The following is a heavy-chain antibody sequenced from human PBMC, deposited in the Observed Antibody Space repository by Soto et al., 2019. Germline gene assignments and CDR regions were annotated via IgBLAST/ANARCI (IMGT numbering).Heavy chain of an antibody. Sequence: PGGSLRLSCAASGFTFSSYSMNWVRQSPGKGLEWVSALTPSGDSTYYADSVKGRFTISRDNSMSALYLQMNSLRVEDTAVYYCAHPRGYGVFDAYDIWGQGTMVTVSS. CDR2: LTPSGDST. CDR1: GFTFSSYS. V-gene: IGHV3-23*01. J-gene: IGHJ3*02. CDR3: AHPRGYGVFDAYDI. D-gene: IGHD4-17*01.